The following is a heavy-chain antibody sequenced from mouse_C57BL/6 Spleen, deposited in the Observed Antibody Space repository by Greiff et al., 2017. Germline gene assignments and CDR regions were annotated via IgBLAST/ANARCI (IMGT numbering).Heavy chain of an antibody. Sequence: VKVVESGAELVRPGASVTLSCKASGYTFTDYEMHWVKQTPVHGLEWIGAIDPETGGTAYNQKFKGKAILTADNSSSTAYMELRSLTSEDSAVYYCTRCDDYDVFEYWGQGTTLTVSS. CDR3: TRCDDYDVFEY. CDR1: GYTFTDYE. D-gene: IGHD2-4*01. J-gene: IGHJ2*01. CDR2: IDPETGGT. V-gene: IGHV1-15*01.